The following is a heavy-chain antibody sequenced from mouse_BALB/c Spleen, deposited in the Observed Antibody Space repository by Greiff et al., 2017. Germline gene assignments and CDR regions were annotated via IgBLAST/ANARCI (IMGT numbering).Heavy chain of an antibody. D-gene: IGHD2-1*01. CDR2: ISSGSSTI. CDR3: ARGYYGNYGYFDY. J-gene: IGHJ2*01. CDR1: GFTFSSFG. V-gene: IGHV5-17*02. Sequence: DVMLVESGGGLVQPGGSRKLSCAASGFTFSSFGMHWVRQAPEKGLEWVAYISSGSSTIYYADTVKGRFTISRDNPKNTLFLQMTSLRSEDTAMYYCARGYYGNYGYFDYWGQGTTLTVSS.